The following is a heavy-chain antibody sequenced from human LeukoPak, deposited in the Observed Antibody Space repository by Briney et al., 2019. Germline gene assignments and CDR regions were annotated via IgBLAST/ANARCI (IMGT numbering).Heavy chain of an antibody. CDR1: GFTFSSYA. CDR2: ISYDGSNK. Sequence: PGGSLRLSCAASGFTFSSYAMHWVRQAPGKGLEWVAVISYDGSNKYYADSVKGRFTISRDNSKNTLYLQMNSLRAEDTAVYYCARGDYYGPRHYYYGMDVWGQGTTVTVSS. J-gene: IGHJ6*02. D-gene: IGHD3-10*01. V-gene: IGHV3-30-3*01. CDR3: ARGDYYGPRHYYYGMDV.